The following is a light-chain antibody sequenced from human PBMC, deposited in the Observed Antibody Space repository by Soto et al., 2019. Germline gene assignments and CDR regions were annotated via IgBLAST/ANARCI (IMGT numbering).Light chain of an antibody. CDR1: GSNIGSNT. CDR2: NNN. CDR3: AAWDDSLSGYV. V-gene: IGLV1-44*01. Sequence: QPVLTQPPSASETPGQRVSISCSGSGSNIGSNTVHWYQQLPGTAPKPLMYNNNQRPSGVPDRFSGSKSGTSASLAISGLQSEDEADYYCAAWDDSLSGYVFGTRTKVTVL. J-gene: IGLJ1*01.